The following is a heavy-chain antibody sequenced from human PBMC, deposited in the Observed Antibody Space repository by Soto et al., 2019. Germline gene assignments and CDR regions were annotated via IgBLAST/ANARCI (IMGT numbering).Heavy chain of an antibody. J-gene: IGHJ5*02. CDR2: ISAYNGNT. V-gene: IGHV1-18*01. D-gene: IGHD3-10*01. Sequence: QVQLVQSGAEVKKPGASVKVSCKASGYTFSSYGISWVRQAPGQGLEWMGWISAYNGNTNYAQKLQGRVTMTTDTTTSTAYMEPRSLKYDDTAVYYCAGGITMVRGGINHWFDPWGQGTLVTVSS. CDR3: AGGITMVRGGINHWFDP. CDR1: GYTFSSYG.